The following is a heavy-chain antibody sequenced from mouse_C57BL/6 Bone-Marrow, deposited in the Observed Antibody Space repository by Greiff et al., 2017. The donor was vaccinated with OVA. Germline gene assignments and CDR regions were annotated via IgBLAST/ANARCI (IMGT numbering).Heavy chain of an antibody. CDR3: ARIYDGYRAWFAY. J-gene: IGHJ3*01. CDR1: GYTFTSYW. V-gene: IGHV1-50*01. CDR2: IDPSDSYT. Sequence: VQLQQPGAELVKPGASVKLSCKASGYTFTSYWMQWVKQRPGQGLEWIGEIDPSDSYTNYNQKFKGKATLTVDTSSSTAYMQLSSLTSEDSAVYYCARIYDGYRAWFAYWGQGTLVTVSA. D-gene: IGHD2-3*01.